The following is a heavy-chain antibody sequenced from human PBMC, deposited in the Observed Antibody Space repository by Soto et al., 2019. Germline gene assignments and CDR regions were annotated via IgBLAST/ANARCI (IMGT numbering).Heavy chain of an antibody. CDR1: GFTFRTYL. D-gene: IGHD1-26*01. Sequence: EVQLVESGGGLVQPGGSLRLSCAASGFTFRTYLMQWVRQSPGKGLVWVSRIDGDGSNTVYADSVRGRFTTSRDNAKNTLYLQVKSLRDEDTAMYYCVRDTTYWGQGTLVTVSS. J-gene: IGHJ4*02. V-gene: IGHV3-74*01. CDR2: IDGDGSNT. CDR3: VRDTTY.